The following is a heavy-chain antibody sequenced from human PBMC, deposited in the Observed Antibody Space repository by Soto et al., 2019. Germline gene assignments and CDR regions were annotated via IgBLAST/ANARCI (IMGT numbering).Heavy chain of an antibody. CDR1: GGSISGGGYY. CDR3: AASWVGGGGFTSHGRDS. J-gene: IGHJ6*04. D-gene: IGHD5-12*01. V-gene: IGHV4-31*03. CDR2: IYYSGST. Sequence: PLSLPCTVSGGSISGGGYYWSWIRQHPGKGLEWIGYIYYSGSTYYNPSLKSRGNISVDTSKNQFSLKLSSVTAADTAVYFCAASWVGGGGFTSHGRDSWGKGPTVTSPQ.